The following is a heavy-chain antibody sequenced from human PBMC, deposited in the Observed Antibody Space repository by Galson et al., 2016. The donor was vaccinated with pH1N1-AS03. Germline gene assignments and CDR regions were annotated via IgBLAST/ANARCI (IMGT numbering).Heavy chain of an antibody. CDR3: TRSRYYNTNLYYFDY. CDR2: IYWDDDK. J-gene: IGHJ4*02. Sequence: PALVKPTQTLTLTCAFSGFSLATSGVGVGWIRQPPGKALDWLALIYWDDDKLYNPSLKSRLTVTKDTSKNLVVLTLTDMDPVDTATYFCTRSRYYNTNLYYFDYWGQGTLVTVSS. CDR1: GFSLATSGVG. D-gene: IGHD2/OR15-2a*01. V-gene: IGHV2-5*02.